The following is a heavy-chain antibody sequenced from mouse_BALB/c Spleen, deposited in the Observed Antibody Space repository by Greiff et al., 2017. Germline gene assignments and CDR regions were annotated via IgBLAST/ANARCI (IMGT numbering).Heavy chain of an antibody. D-gene: IGHD2-3*01. CDR1: GYSFTDYI. Sequence: VQLQQTGPELVKPGASVKISCKASGYSFTDYIMLWVKQSHGKSLEWIGNINPYYGSTSYNLKFKGKATLTVDKSSSTAYMQLNSLTSEDSAVYYCARRGGGYYDYFDYWGQGTTLTVSS. CDR2: INPYYGST. V-gene: IGHV1-39*01. CDR3: ARRGGGYYDYFDY. J-gene: IGHJ2*01.